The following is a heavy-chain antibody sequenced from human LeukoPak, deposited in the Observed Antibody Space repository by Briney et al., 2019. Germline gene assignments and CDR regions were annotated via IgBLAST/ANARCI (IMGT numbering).Heavy chain of an antibody. CDR3: AELGITMIGGV. V-gene: IGHV3-48*03. CDR1: GFTFSSYE. D-gene: IGHD3-10*02. J-gene: IGHJ6*04. CDR2: ISSSGSTI. Sequence: GGSLRLSCAASGFTFSSYEMNWVLEAQGQGLEWVSYISSSGSTIYYADSVKGRFTISRDNAKNSLYLQMNSLRAEDTAVYYCAELGITMIGGVWGKGTTVTISS.